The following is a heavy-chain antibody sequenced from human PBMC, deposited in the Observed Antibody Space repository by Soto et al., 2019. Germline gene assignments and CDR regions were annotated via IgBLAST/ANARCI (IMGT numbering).Heavy chain of an antibody. CDR3: AKTIRGGYSSSWYYFDY. D-gene: IGHD6-13*01. CDR2: ISGGGSIT. CDR1: GFTFTNYA. J-gene: IGHJ4*02. V-gene: IGHV3-23*01. Sequence: EVQLLESGGALVQPGGSLRLSCAASGFTFTNYAMTWVRQAPGKGLEWVSTISGGGSITYYADSLKGRFTISRDNSKNTLYLQINSLGAEDTAVYYCAKTIRGGYSSSWYYFDYWGQGTLVTVSS.